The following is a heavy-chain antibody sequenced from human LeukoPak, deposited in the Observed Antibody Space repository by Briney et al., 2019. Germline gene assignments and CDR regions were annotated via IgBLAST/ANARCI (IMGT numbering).Heavy chain of an antibody. D-gene: IGHD3-22*01. CDR1: GFTVSSNY. J-gene: IGHJ4*02. Sequence: PGGSLRLSCAASGFTVSSNYMSWVRQAPGKGLEWVPVIYSGGSTYYADSVKGRFTISRDNSKNTLYLQMNSLRAEDTAVYYCARGEYYDSSGYLDYWGQGTLVTVSS. CDR2: IYSGGST. V-gene: IGHV3-53*01. CDR3: ARGEYYDSSGYLDY.